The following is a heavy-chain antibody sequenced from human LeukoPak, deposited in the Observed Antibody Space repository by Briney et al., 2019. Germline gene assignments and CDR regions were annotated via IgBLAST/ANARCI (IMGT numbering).Heavy chain of an antibody. D-gene: IGHD6-19*01. CDR2: ISWNSGSI. J-gene: IGHJ4*02. CDR1: GFTFDDYA. V-gene: IGHV3-9*01. CDR3: AKDRRAVAVYYFDY. Sequence: PVGSLRLSCAASGFTFDDYAMHWVRQAPGKGLEWVSGISWNSGSIGYADSVKGRFTISRDNAKNSLYLQMNSLRAEDTALYYCAKDRRAVAVYYFDYWGQGTLVTVSS.